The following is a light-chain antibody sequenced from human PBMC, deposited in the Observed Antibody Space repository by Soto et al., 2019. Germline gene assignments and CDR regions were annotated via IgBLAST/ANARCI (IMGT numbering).Light chain of an antibody. J-gene: IGKJ1*01. CDR3: QQYNNWQT. V-gene: IGKV3-15*01. CDR2: GAS. Sequence: EILMTQSPATLSVSPGERATLSCRASQSVSTNFAWYQQKPGQAPRLLIFGASTRATGIPARFSGSGSGTEFTLTISSLQSEDFAVYYCQQYNNWQTFGQGTKVEIK. CDR1: QSVSTN.